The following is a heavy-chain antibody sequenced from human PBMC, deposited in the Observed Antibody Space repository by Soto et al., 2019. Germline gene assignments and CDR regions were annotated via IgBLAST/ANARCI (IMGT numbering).Heavy chain of an antibody. Sequence: EVQLLEYGGGLVQPGGSLRLSCAASGFTFSSYAMSWVRQAPGKGLEWVSAISGSGGSTYYADSVKGRFTTSRDNSKNTLHLQINSLRAEDTAVYYCAEDSLVATADFDYWGHGALVTVSS. CDR1: GFTFSSYA. CDR2: ISGSGGST. V-gene: IGHV3-23*01. CDR3: AEDSLVATADFDY. D-gene: IGHD5-12*01. J-gene: IGHJ4*01.